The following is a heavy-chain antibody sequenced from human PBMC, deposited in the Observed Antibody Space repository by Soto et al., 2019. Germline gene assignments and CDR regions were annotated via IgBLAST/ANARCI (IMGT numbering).Heavy chain of an antibody. CDR1: GDFISSGGYY. CDR3: ARTDSSGYYFVS. CDR2: IYSSGTT. J-gene: IGHJ4*02. D-gene: IGHD3-22*01. Sequence: QVQLQESGPGLVKPSQTLSLTCTVSGDFISSGGYYWSWIRQLPGKGLEWIGYIYSSGTTYYNPSLKSRITISVDTSKNQFSLNVSSVTDADTAVYYCARTDSSGYYFVSWGQGTLVTVFS. V-gene: IGHV4-31*03.